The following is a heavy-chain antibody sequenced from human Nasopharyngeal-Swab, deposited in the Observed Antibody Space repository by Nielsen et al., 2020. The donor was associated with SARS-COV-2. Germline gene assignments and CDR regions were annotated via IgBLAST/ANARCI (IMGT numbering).Heavy chain of an antibody. CDR1: GFTVSSNY. D-gene: IGHD2/OR15-2a*01. V-gene: IGHV3-66*01. CDR3: GTTPAGTYYYYGMDV. J-gene: IGHJ6*02. CDR2: IYSGGST. Sequence: GESLKISCAASGFTVSSNYMSWVRQAPGKGLEWVSVIYSGGSTYYADSVKGRFTISRDNSKNTLYLQMNSLRAEDTAVYYSGTTPAGTYYYYGMDVWGQGTTVTVSS.